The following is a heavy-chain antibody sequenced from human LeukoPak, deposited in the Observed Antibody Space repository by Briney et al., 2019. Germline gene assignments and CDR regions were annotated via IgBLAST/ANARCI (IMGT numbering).Heavy chain of an antibody. V-gene: IGHV4-39*01. D-gene: IGHD5-18*01. Sequence: SETLSLTCTVSGGSISSYYWSWIRQPPGKGLEWIGTIYYSGSTYYNPSLKSRVTISVDTSKNQFSLKLSSVTAADTAVYYCARQGYTYGDWGQGTLVTVSS. J-gene: IGHJ4*02. CDR3: ARQGYTYGD. CDR2: IYYSGST. CDR1: GGSISSYY.